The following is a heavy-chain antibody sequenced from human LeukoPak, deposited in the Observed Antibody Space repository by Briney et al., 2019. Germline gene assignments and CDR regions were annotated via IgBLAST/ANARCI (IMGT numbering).Heavy chain of an antibody. J-gene: IGHJ2*01. V-gene: IGHV4-34*01. Sequence: SETLSLTCAVYGGSFSGYYWSWIRQPPGKGLEWIGEINHSGSTNYNPSLKSRVTISVDTSKNQFSLKLSSVTAADTAVYYCARDLGIDYYDSSGYYTDWYFDLWGRGTLVTVSS. CDR1: GGSFSGYY. CDR2: INHSGST. CDR3: ARDLGIDYYDSSGYYTDWYFDL. D-gene: IGHD3-22*01.